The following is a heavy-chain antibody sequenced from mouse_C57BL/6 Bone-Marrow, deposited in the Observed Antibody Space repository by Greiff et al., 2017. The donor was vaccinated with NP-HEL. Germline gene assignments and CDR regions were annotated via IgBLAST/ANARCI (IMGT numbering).Heavy chain of an antibody. Sequence: VQLQQSGPELVKPGASVKISCKASGYTFTDYYINWVKQRPGQGLEWIGWIFPGSGSTYYNEKFKGKATLTVDKSSGTAYMLLSSLTSEDSAVYFCARWAGTGYFDYWGQGTTLTVSS. CDR1: GYTFTDYY. CDR3: ARWAGTGYFDY. CDR2: IFPGSGST. D-gene: IGHD4-1*01. V-gene: IGHV1-75*01. J-gene: IGHJ2*01.